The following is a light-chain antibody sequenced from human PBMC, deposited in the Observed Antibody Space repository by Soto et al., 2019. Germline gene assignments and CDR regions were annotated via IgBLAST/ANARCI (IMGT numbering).Light chain of an antibody. V-gene: IGKV2-28*01. CDR2: LGS. Sequence: EIAMTQSPLSLPVTPGEPASISCRSSQTLLHSNGYNYLDWYLQKPGQSPRLLIYLGSNRASGVPDRFSGSGSGTEFTLKISRVEAEDVGVFYCMQGLRPMYTFGQGTKLEIK. J-gene: IGKJ2*01. CDR3: MQGLRPMYT. CDR1: QTLLHSNGYNY.